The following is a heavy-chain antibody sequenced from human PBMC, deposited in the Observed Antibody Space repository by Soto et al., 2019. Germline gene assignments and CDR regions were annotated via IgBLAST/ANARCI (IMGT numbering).Heavy chain of an antibody. CDR1: GFTFSSYE. Sequence: SGGSLRLSCAASGFTFSSYEMNWVRQAPGKGLEWVSYISSSGSTIYYADSVKGRFTISRDNAKNSLYLQMNSLRAEDTAVYYCARTLDRADYYDSSGYYPDIWGQGTMVTVSS. CDR2: ISSSGSTI. V-gene: IGHV3-48*03. D-gene: IGHD3-22*01. CDR3: ARTLDRADYYDSSGYYPDI. J-gene: IGHJ3*02.